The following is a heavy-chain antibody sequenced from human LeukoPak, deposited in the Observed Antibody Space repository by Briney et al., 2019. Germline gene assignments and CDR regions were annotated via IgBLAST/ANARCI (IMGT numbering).Heavy chain of an antibody. CDR1: GYRFINYW. CDR2: VYPGESET. Sequence: GEPLKISCKASGYRFINYWIAWVRQMPGKGLEWVGMVYPGESETRYSPSFQGQVTVSADKSIDTAYLQWRRLKASDTAMYYCARVSLDCTGGTCLDLDYWGQGTLVTISS. J-gene: IGHJ4*02. CDR3: ARVSLDCTGGTCLDLDY. D-gene: IGHD2-8*02. V-gene: IGHV5-51*01.